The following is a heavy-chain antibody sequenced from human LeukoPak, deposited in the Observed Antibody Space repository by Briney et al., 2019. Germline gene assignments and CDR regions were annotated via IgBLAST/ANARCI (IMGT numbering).Heavy chain of an antibody. CDR1: GGTFSSYA. CDR3: AESSSWDEILFY. D-gene: IGHD6-13*01. V-gene: IGHV1-69*13. J-gene: IGHJ4*02. CDR2: IIPIFGTA. Sequence: SSVKVSCKASGGTFSSYAISWVRQAPGQGLEWMGGIIPIFGTANYAQKFQGRVTITADESTSTAYMELSSLTSADTAVYYCAESSSWDEILFYWGPGTLVTVSS.